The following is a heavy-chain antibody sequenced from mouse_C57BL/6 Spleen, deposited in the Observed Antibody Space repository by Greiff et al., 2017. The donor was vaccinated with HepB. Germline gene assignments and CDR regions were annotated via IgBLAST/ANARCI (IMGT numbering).Heavy chain of an antibody. CDR2: ISSGGSYT. Sequence: EVQGVESGGDLVKPGGSLKLSCAASGFTFSSYGMSWVRQTPDKRLEWVATISSGGSYTYYPDSVKGRFTISRDNAKNTLYLQMSSLKSEDTAMYYCARRWDGYYYAMDYWGQGTSVTVSS. CDR1: GFTFSSYG. D-gene: IGHD4-1*01. CDR3: ARRWDGYYYAMDY. J-gene: IGHJ4*01. V-gene: IGHV5-6*01.